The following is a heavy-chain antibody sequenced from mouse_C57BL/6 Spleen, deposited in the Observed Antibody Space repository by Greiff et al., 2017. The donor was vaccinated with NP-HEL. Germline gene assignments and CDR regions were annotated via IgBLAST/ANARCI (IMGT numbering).Heavy chain of an antibody. J-gene: IGHJ2*01. Sequence: EVQLQQSGPELVKPGASVKISCKASGYTFTDYYMNWVKQSHGKSLEWIGDINPNNGGTSYNQKFKGKATLTVDKSSSTAYMELRSLTSEDSAVYYCARDNGYYGGFDYWGQGTTLTVSS. D-gene: IGHD1-1*02. CDR2: INPNNGGT. CDR1: GYTFTDYY. CDR3: ARDNGYYGGFDY. V-gene: IGHV1-26*01.